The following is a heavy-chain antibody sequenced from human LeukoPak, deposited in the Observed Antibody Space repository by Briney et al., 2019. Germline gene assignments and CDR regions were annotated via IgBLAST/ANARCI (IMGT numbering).Heavy chain of an antibody. CDR1: GGTFSSYA. Sequence: SSVKVSRKASGGTFSSYAISWVRQAPGQGLEWMGRVIPIFGIANYAQKFQGRVTITADKSTSTAYMELSSLRSEDTAVYYCARDETEGYSSGWYLGWFDPWGQGTLVTVSS. D-gene: IGHD6-19*01. CDR3: ARDETEGYSSGWYLGWFDP. CDR2: VIPIFGIA. V-gene: IGHV1-69*04. J-gene: IGHJ5*02.